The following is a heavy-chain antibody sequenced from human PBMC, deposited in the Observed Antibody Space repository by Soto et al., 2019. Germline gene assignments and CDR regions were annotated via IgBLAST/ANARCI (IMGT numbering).Heavy chain of an antibody. V-gene: IGHV3-30*18. CDR3: AKDLRIAVAGTDYFDS. CDR1: GFTSSTYW. Sequence: PGGSLRLSCAASGFTSSTYWMHWVRQAPGKGLEWVAVISYDVTNKYYADSVKGRFTISRDNSKNTLYLQMNSLRAEDTAVYYCAKDLRIAVAGTDYFDSWGQGTLVTVSS. CDR2: ISYDVTNK. J-gene: IGHJ4*02. D-gene: IGHD6-19*01.